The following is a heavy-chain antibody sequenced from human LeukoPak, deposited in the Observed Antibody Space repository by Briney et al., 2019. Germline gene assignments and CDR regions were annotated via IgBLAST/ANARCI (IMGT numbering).Heavy chain of an antibody. CDR2: IYYSGST. J-gene: IGHJ5*02. CDR3: ARLGFYCSSTSCYFSFDP. Sequence: SETLSLTCTVSGGSISSYYWSWIRQPPGKGLEWIGYIYYSGSTNYNPSLKSRVTISVDTSKNQFSLKLSFVTAADTAVYYCARLGFYCSSTSCYFSFDPWGQGTLVTVSS. CDR1: GGSISSYY. V-gene: IGHV4-59*01. D-gene: IGHD2-2*01.